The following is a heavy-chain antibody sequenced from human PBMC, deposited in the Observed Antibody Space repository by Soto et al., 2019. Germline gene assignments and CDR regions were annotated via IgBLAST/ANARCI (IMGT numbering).Heavy chain of an antibody. Sequence: SPTLSLTCVISGDTVSGNSAAWNWIRLSPSRGLEWLGRTYYMSRWHTDYAVSLNNRITISAHTSKNDFSLHLNSLSPQDTAVYYSARGPPRSVSVSYYTPYYFDYWRQGNLVTVSS. D-gene: IGHD3-3*01. CDR2: TYYMSRWHT. CDR1: GDTVSGNSAA. J-gene: IGHJ4*02. V-gene: IGHV6-1*01. CDR3: ARGPPRSVSVSYYTPYYFDY.